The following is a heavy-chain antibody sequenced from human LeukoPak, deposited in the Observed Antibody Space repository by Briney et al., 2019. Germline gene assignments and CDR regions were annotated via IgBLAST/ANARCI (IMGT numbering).Heavy chain of an antibody. V-gene: IGHV4-34*01. CDR2: VNYRGSP. CDR1: GGSFSGYL. CDR3: TRSGLTGMREYERADYYYY. J-gene: IGHJ6*01. D-gene: IGHD2/OR15-2a*01. Sequence: SETLSLTCDVPGGSFSGYLWSRIRQSPGKGLEWIGEVNYRGSPNYNPSLASRVTISVDTSKNQLSLKLTSVTAADSALYYCTRSGLTGMREYERADYYYY.